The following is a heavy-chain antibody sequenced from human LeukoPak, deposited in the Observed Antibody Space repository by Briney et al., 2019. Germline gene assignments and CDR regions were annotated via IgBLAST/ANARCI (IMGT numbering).Heavy chain of an antibody. CDR3: ARAQTGLNDY. CDR1: GFTFSSYW. D-gene: IGHD3-10*01. Sequence: PGGSLRLSCAASGFTFSSYWMHWVRQAPGKGLMWVSRINSDGSGRFTISRDNAKNTLYLQMNSLRAEDTAVYYCARAQTGLNDYWGQGTLVTVSS. CDR2: INSDGS. V-gene: IGHV3-74*01. J-gene: IGHJ4*02.